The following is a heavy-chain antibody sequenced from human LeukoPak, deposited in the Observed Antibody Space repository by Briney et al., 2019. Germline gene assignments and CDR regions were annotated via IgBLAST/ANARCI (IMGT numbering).Heavy chain of an antibody. CDR1: GFTFSSYG. CDR3: ARDLWIREGGGDPPGY. CDR2: ISYDGSNK. Sequence: GRSLRLSCAASGFTFSSYGMHWVRQAPGKGLEWVAVISYDGSNKYYADSVKGRFTISRDNAKNSLYLQMNSLRDEDTAVYYCARDLWIREGGGDPPGYWGQGTLVTVSS. J-gene: IGHJ4*02. V-gene: IGHV3-30*03. D-gene: IGHD2-21*02.